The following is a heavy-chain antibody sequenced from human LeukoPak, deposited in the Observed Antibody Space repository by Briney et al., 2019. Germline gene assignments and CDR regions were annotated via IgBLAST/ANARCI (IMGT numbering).Heavy chain of an antibody. Sequence: SEALSLTCTVSGGSVSSGSYYWSWIRQPPGKGLEWIGYIYYSGSTNYNPSLKSRVTISVDTSKNQFSLKLSSVTAADTAVYYCARALGYYDSSGRYFDYWGQGTLVTVSS. CDR1: GGSVSSGSYY. J-gene: IGHJ4*02. V-gene: IGHV4-61*01. D-gene: IGHD3-22*01. CDR3: ARALGYYDSSGRYFDY. CDR2: IYYSGST.